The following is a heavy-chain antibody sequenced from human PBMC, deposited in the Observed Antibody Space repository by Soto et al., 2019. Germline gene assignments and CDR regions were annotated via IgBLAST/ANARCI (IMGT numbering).Heavy chain of an antibody. J-gene: IGHJ6*02. CDR2: MNGAASST. CDR1: GFTLSYA. V-gene: IGHV3-23*05. CDR3: ARGGADHYNNGLDV. Sequence: SESGGGLVRPGGSLTLSCAASGFTLSYAMTWVRQPPGKELEWVASMNGAASSTSYADSVKGRFTTSRDKFRNTQYLEMHMLRPDDTAVYYCARGGADHYNNGLDVWGQGTTVIVSS. D-gene: IGHD1-20*01.